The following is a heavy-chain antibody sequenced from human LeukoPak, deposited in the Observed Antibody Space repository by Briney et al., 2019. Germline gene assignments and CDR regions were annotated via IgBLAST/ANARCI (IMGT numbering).Heavy chain of an antibody. V-gene: IGHV3-9*01. Sequence: PGGSLRLSCVASGFTFDDYAMHWVRQAPGKGLEWVSGISWNSGSIGYADSVKGRFTISRDNAKNSLYLQMNSLRAEDTALYYCAKDRAVANRGGWYFDLWGRGTLVTVSS. CDR1: GFTFDDYA. CDR3: AKDRAVANRGGWYFDL. CDR2: ISWNSGSI. D-gene: IGHD6-19*01. J-gene: IGHJ2*01.